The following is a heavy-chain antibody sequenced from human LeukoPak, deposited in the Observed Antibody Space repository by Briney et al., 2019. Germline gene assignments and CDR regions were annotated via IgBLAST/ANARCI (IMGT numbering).Heavy chain of an antibody. V-gene: IGHV5-51*01. CDR2: IYPDDSRT. Sequence: GESLKISCKGSGYSFTSYWIGWVGQPPGKGLEWMGVIYPDDSRTRYNPSFEGQVTISADKSITTAYLQWSSLKASDTAMYYCACREFYSPWPGPWGQGTLVTVSS. CDR1: GYSFTSYW. D-gene: IGHD5-18*01. J-gene: IGHJ5*02. CDR3: ACREFYSPWPGP.